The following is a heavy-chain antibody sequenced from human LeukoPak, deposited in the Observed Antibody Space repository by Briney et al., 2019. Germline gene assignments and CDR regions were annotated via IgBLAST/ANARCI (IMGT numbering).Heavy chain of an antibody. CDR2: IIPIFGTA. CDR1: GGTFSSYA. D-gene: IGHD3-10*01. J-gene: IGHJ4*02. CDR3: ARVYGSGSPFDY. V-gene: IGHV1-69*05. Sequence: SVKVSCKASGGTFSSYAISWVRQAPGQGLEWMGGIIPIFGTANYAQKFQGRVTITTDESTSTAYMELSSLRSEDTAVYYYARVYGSGSPFDYWGQGTLVTVSS.